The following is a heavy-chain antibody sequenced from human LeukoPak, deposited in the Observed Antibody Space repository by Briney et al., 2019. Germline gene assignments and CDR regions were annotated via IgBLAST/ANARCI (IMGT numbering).Heavy chain of an antibody. D-gene: IGHD2-21*01. V-gene: IGHV4-4*07. Sequence: SETLSLTCTVSGGSISSNYWSWIRQPAGKGLEWIGRIYSSGSANYNPSLKSRVTMSVDTSKNQFSLMLSSVTAADTAVYYCARVWSWWPSFDYWGQGTLVTVSS. J-gene: IGHJ4*02. CDR3: ARVWSWWPSFDY. CDR1: GGSISSNY. CDR2: IYSSGSA.